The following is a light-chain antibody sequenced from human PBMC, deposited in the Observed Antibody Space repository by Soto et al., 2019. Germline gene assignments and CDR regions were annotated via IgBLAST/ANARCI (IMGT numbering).Light chain of an antibody. Sequence: QAVLTQEPSVTVSPGGTVTVTCASSTGTVTSGSHSNWFQQKPGQTPRALIYDTSKKYSWTPARFSGSLLGDKAALTLSAVQPEDEAEYYFLLNTGDAWVFGGGTKLTVL. J-gene: IGLJ3*02. V-gene: IGLV7-43*01. CDR1: TGTVTSGSH. CDR2: DTS. CDR3: LLNTGDAWV.